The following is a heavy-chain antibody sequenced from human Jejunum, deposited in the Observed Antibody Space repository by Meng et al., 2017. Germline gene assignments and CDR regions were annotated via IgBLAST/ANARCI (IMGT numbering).Heavy chain of an antibody. CDR2: SRNKARGYST. CDR3: ARDISGYVRSYDSAFDI. J-gene: IGHJ3*02. Sequence: GESLKISCVVSGFTFSDHLLDWFRQAPGRGLEWIGRSRNKARGYSTDYVASVEGRFTTPRSESDNSLYLQMNSLKSADTAVYYCARDISGYVRSYDSAFDIWGQGTMVTVSS. CDR1: GFTFSDHL. D-gene: IGHD3-10*02. V-gene: IGHV3-72*01.